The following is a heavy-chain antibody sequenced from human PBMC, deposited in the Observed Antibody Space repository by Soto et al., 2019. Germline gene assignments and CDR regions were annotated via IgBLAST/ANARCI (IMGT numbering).Heavy chain of an antibody. CDR2: IWYDGNNK. Sequence: QVQLVESGGDVVQPGRSLRLSCAASGFTFSSYGMHWVRQAPGKGLEWVAVIWYDGNNKYYADSVKGRFTISRDNSKNTLYLQMNSLRAEDAAVYYCARDQQHHPIPHGVDYWGQGTLVTVSS. V-gene: IGHV3-33*01. J-gene: IGHJ4*02. CDR1: GFTFSSYG. CDR3: ARDQQHHPIPHGVDY. D-gene: IGHD6-13*01.